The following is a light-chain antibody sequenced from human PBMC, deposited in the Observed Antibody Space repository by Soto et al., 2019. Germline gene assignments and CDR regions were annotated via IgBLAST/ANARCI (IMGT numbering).Light chain of an antibody. CDR3: QTWGTGIVI. V-gene: IGLV4-69*01. CDR2: LNRDGSH. CDR1: SGHSNYA. Sequence: QPVLTQSPSASASLGASVKLTCTLSSGHSNYAIAWHQQQPEKGPRYLMKLNRDGSHSKGDGIPNRFSGSSSGAERYLTNSRLQSEDEADYYCQTWGTGIVIFGGGTKLTVL. J-gene: IGLJ2*01.